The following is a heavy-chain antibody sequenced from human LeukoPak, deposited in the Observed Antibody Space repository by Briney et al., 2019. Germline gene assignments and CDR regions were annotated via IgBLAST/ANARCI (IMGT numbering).Heavy chain of an antibody. J-gene: IGHJ4*02. V-gene: IGHV1-18*01. CDR1: GYTFTSHS. Sequence: GASVKVSCKASGYTFTSHSISWVRQAPGQGLEWMGWISAYNGNTIYAQKVKGRVTMTTDTSTSTAYMELRSLKSDDTAVYYCARASYCSGGSCYSDYWGQGNLVTVSS. CDR2: ISAYNGNT. D-gene: IGHD2-15*01. CDR3: ARASYCSGGSCYSDY.